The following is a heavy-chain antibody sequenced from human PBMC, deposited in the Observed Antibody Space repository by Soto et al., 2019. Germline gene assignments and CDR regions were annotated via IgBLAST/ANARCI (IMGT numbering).Heavy chain of an antibody. Sequence: GASVKVSCKASGYTFTSYGISWVRQAPGQGLEWMGWISAYNGNTNYAQKLQARVTMTTDTSTSTAYMELRSLRSDDTAVYYCARGVTIFGVVPFFDYWGQGTLVTVSS. J-gene: IGHJ4*02. D-gene: IGHD3-3*01. V-gene: IGHV1-18*01. CDR1: GYTFTSYG. CDR3: ARGVTIFGVVPFFDY. CDR2: ISAYNGNT.